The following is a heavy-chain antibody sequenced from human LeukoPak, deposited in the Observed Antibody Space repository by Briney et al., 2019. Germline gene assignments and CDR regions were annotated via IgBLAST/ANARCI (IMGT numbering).Heavy chain of an antibody. J-gene: IGHJ5*02. CDR3: ASSLGYCSSTSCRNWFDP. Sequence: PSETLSLTCTVSGDSISRGSFSWTWIRQAPGKGLEWIGYIYPRGSTYYNPSLKSRVTISVDTSKNQFSLKLSSVTAADTAVYYCASSLGYCSSTSCRNWFDPWGQGTLVTVSS. CDR1: GDSISRGSFS. D-gene: IGHD2-2*01. V-gene: IGHV4-30-2*05. CDR2: IYPRGST.